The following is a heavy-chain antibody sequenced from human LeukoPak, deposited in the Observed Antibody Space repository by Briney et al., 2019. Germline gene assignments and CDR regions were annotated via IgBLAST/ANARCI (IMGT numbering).Heavy chain of an antibody. V-gene: IGHV1-2*04. CDR3: ARATGTYWWFDS. CDR2: INANSGDT. J-gene: IGHJ5*01. Sequence: ASVKVSCKASGHTFTGYYMHWVRQAPGQGLEWMGWINANSGDTNYAQKFQGWVTMTRDMSISTAYMELSRLRSDDTAIYYCARATGTYWWFDSWGQGTLVTVSS. CDR1: GHTFTGYY. D-gene: IGHD1-26*01.